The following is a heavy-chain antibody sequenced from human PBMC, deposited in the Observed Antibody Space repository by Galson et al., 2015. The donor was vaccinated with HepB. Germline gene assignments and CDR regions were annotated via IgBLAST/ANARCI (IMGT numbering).Heavy chain of an antibody. D-gene: IGHD2-21*01. Sequence: SLRLSCAASGFTFSTQGIHWVRQAPGKGLEWVGVVSYDGSYTFYGDSVKGRFTISRDNSKNTVYLQMNGLKVNDTGVYYCARELRSHCAGTCYPGEFDYWGQGTLVTVSS. CDR1: GFTFSTQG. J-gene: IGHJ4*02. CDR3: ARELRSHCAGTCYPGEFDY. V-gene: IGHV3-30*03. CDR2: VSYDGSYT.